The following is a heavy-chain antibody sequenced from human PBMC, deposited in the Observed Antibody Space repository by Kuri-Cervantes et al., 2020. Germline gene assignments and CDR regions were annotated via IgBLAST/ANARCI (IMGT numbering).Heavy chain of an antibody. D-gene: IGHD3-3*01. V-gene: IGHV3-23*01. CDR3: ARANEVGYDFWSGYYTNYYYYYSMDV. CDR2: IRVSGDTA. Sequence: GESLKISCAASGFAFSDYSMSWVRQAPGKGLEWVSGIRVSGDTAYYADSVKGRFIVSRDNAKNSLYLQMNSLRAEDTAVYYCARANEVGYDFWSGYYTNYYYYYSMDVWGKGTTVTVSS. CDR1: GFAFSDYS. J-gene: IGHJ6*03.